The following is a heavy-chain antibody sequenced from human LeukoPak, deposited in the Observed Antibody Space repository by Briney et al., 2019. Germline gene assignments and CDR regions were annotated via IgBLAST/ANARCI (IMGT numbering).Heavy chain of an antibody. V-gene: IGHV1-2*02. CDR3: AKVRDRLSSFHPAA. D-gene: IGHD6-13*01. CDR2: INPHSGGR. Sequence: GASVKVSCKASGYTFTDYYIHWVRQAPGQGLEWMGWINPHSGGRNLAQKFQGRVTMTRDTSITTAYLELSGLTSDDTAIYYCAKVRDRLSSFHPAAWGLGTLVTVSS. CDR1: GYTFTDYY. J-gene: IGHJ4*02.